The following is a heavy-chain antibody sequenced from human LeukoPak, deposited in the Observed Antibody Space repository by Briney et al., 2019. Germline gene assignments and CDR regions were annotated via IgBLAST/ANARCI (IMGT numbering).Heavy chain of an antibody. V-gene: IGHV1-69*05. CDR2: MIPIFGTA. D-gene: IGHD3-22*01. Sequence: SVEVSCKPSGGTFRSYAISWVRQAPGQGLEWTGRMIPIFGTAQYAPKFRGRVTITTDESTSTAYMQLSSLRSEDTAVYYCASVLNYFESSGYYFDDWGQGTLVTVSS. CDR3: ASVLNYFESSGYYFDD. J-gene: IGHJ4*02. CDR1: GGTFRSYA.